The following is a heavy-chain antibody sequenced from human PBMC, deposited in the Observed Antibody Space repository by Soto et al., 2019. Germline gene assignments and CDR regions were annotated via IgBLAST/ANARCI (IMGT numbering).Heavy chain of an antibody. D-gene: IGHD3-22*01. CDR2: IDPSDSQT. J-gene: IGHJ4*02. Sequence: GESLKISCRGSGYSFAGYWITWVRQKPGKGLEWMGRIDPSDSQTYYSPSFRGHVTISATKSITTVFLQWSSLRASDTAMYYCARQIYDSDTGPNFQYYFDSWGQGTPVTVSS. CDR3: ARQIYDSDTGPNFQYYFDS. CDR1: GYSFAGYW. V-gene: IGHV5-10-1*01.